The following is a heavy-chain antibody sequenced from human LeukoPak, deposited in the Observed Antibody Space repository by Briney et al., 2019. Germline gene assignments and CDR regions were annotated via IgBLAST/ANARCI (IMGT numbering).Heavy chain of an antibody. CDR3: AKGITMVRGPMDGMDV. CDR2: ISWNSGSI. CDR1: GFTFDDYA. Sequence: GGSLRLSCAASGFTFDDYAMHWVRQAPGKGLEWVSGISWNSGSIGYADSVKGRFTISRDNAKNSLYLQMNSLRAEDTALYYCAKGITMVRGPMDGMDVWGQGTTVTVSS. V-gene: IGHV3-9*01. J-gene: IGHJ6*02. D-gene: IGHD3-10*01.